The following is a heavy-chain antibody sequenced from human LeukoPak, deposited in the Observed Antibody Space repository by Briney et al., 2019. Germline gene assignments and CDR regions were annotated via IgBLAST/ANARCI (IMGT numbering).Heavy chain of an antibody. Sequence: GGSLRLSCAASGFTFSSYAMHWVRQAPGKGLEWVAVISYDGSNKYYADSVKGRFTISRDNSKNTLYLQMNSLRAEDTAVYYCAKDTYSSSSGRDPDFDYWGQGTLVTVSS. D-gene: IGHD6-6*01. CDR1: GFTFSSYA. V-gene: IGHV3-30*04. CDR3: AKDTYSSSSGRDPDFDY. J-gene: IGHJ4*02. CDR2: ISYDGSNK.